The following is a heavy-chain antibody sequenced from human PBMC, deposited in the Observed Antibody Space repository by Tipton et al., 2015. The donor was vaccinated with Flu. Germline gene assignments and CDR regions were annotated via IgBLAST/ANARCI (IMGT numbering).Heavy chain of an antibody. V-gene: IGHV4-59*01. CDR1: GGSISSYS. CDR3: ARETSHYTRGWDWFDP. Sequence: TLSLTCTVSGGSISSYSWSWIRQPPGKGLEWIGQIDHSGSTKYNPSLKSRVTISVDTSKNNFSLKLTSVTAADTAIYYCARETSHYTRGWDWFDPWGRGTLVTVSS. D-gene: IGHD6-19*01. CDR2: IDHSGST. J-gene: IGHJ5*02.